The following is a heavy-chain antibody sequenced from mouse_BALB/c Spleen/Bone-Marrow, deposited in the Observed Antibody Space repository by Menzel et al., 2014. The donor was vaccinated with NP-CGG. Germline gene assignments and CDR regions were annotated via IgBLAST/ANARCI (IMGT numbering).Heavy chain of an antibody. CDR2: ISSGGSYT. CDR1: GFTFSSYT. J-gene: IGHJ2*01. D-gene: IGHD4-1*01. V-gene: IGHV5-6-4*01. Sequence: EVKLVESRGGLVKPGGSLKLSCAASGFTFSSYTMSWVRQTPEKRLEWVATISSGGSYTYYPDSVKGRFTISRDNAKNTLYLQMSSLKSEDTAMYYCTREDTNWDFDYWGQGTTLTVSS. CDR3: TREDTNWDFDY.